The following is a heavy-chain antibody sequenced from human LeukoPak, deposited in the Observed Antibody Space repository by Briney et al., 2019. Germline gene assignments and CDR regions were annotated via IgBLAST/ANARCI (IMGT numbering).Heavy chain of an antibody. D-gene: IGHD3-16*01. CDR2: ISSTGGTT. CDR1: GLTFSNYG. CDR3: AKDGPPFYDYIWGSPGY. V-gene: IGHV3-23*01. Sequence: SGGTLRLSCVASGLTFSNYGISWVRQAPGKGLEWVSAISSTGGTTYYADSVKGRFTISRDNSKTTLYLQMNSLRAEDTALYYCAKDGPPFYDYIWGSPGYWGQGALVTVSS. J-gene: IGHJ4*02.